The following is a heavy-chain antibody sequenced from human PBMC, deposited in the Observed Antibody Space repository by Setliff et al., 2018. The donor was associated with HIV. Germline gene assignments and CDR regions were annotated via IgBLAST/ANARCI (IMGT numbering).Heavy chain of an antibody. CDR3: ARLRHNRPWLVVNSPLDS. D-gene: IGHD6-19*01. V-gene: IGHV5-51*01. CDR1: GYRFTSYW. J-gene: IGHJ4*02. Sequence: PGESLKISCKGFGYRFTSYWIGWARHMPGKGLEWMGIIYPSDSDTRYSPSFQGQVTISADKSIATAYLQWNNLKASDTALYYCARLRHNRPWLVVNSPLDSWGQGTLVTVSS. CDR2: IYPSDSDT.